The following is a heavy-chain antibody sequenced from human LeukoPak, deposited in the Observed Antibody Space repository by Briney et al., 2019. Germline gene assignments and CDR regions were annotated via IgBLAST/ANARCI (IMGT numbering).Heavy chain of an antibody. J-gene: IGHJ2*01. Sequence: GGSLRLSCAASGFTFSNYAMNWVRQAAGKGLEWVSVITKSGGDTYYADSVKGRFTISRDNSKNTLYLQMNSLRAEDTAVYYCASTKSGGWYFDLWGRGTLVTVSS. CDR2: ITKSGGDT. D-gene: IGHD2-8*01. V-gene: IGHV3-23*01. CDR3: ASTKSGGWYFDL. CDR1: GFTFSNYA.